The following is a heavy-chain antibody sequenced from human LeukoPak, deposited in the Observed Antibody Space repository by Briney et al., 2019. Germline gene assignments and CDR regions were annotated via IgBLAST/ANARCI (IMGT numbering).Heavy chain of an antibody. CDR1: GFSFSSYG. CDR2: ISYDGSDN. D-gene: IGHD2-2*03. V-gene: IGHV3-30*03. Sequence: PGGSLRLSCATSGFSFSSYGMHWVRQTPGKGLEWVAVISYDGSDNYYADSVKGRFTISRDNSKNTLYLQMNSLRAEDTAVYYCVRHGFDYWGQGTLVTVSS. CDR3: VRHGFDY. J-gene: IGHJ4*02.